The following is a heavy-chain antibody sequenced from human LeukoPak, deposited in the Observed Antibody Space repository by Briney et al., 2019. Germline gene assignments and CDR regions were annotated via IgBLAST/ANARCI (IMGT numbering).Heavy chain of an antibody. Sequence: PGGSLRLSCAASGFTFSSYAMSWVRQAPGKGLEWVSVISGSGGSTYYADSVKGRFTISRDNSKNTLYLQINSLRAEDTAVYYCARGPHFWSGYYLGLPDYWGQGTLVTVSS. J-gene: IGHJ4*02. D-gene: IGHD3-3*02. CDR2: ISGSGGST. V-gene: IGHV3-23*01. CDR3: ARGPHFWSGYYLGLPDY. CDR1: GFTFSSYA.